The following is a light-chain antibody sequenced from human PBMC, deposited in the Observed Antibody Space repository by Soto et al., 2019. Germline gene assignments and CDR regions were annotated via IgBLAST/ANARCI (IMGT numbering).Light chain of an antibody. CDR1: QSVSNNY. CDR3: QQYGSSPPYT. V-gene: IGKV3-20*01. Sequence: EVVLTQSPGTLSLSPGERATLSCRASQSVSNNYLAWYQQKPGQSPKLLIFGSSDRATGIPDRFSGSGSGTEFSLTITRLEPADFSVYFCQQYGSSPPYTFGQGTKLEIK. J-gene: IGKJ2*01. CDR2: GSS.